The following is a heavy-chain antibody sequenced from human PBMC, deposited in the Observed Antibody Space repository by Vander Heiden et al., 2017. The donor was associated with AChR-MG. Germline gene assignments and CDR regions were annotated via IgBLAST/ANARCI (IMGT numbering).Heavy chain of an antibody. J-gene: IGHJ6*02. V-gene: IGHV6-1*01. Sequence: VQLQQSGPGLVKPSQTLSLPCPISGDSVSSNRAAWNWIRQSPSRGLEWLGRTYYRSKWYNDYAVSVKSRITINPDTSKNQFSLQLNSVTPEDTAVYYCARGTPIRWGSGMDVWGQGTTVTVSS. CDR2: TYYRSKWYN. CDR3: ARGTPIRWGSGMDV. CDR1: GDSVSSNRAA. D-gene: IGHD3-10*01.